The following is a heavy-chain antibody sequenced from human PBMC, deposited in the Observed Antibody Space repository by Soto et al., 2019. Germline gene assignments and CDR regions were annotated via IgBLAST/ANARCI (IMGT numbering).Heavy chain of an antibody. V-gene: IGHV3-13*04. D-gene: IGHD3-16*01. CDR2: IGTAGDT. J-gene: IGHJ6*02. Sequence: EVQLVESGGGLVQPGGSLRLSCAASGFSFNNYDMHWVRQARGKGLEWVSGIGTAGDTYYADSVKGRFTISRERGKNSLYLQIGSLRAGDTAVYYCARGGPNWDYYFYGMDVWGQGTTVTVSS. CDR3: ARGGPNWDYYFYGMDV. CDR1: GFSFNNYD.